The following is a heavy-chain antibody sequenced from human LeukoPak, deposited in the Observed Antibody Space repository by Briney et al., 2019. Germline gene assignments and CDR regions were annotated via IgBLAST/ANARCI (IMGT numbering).Heavy chain of an antibody. J-gene: IGHJ4*02. CDR3: ARGGRRDGYKFDY. D-gene: IGHD5-24*01. CDR2: ISSSSSYI. V-gene: IGHV3-21*01. Sequence: GGSLRLSCAASGFTFSSYSMNWVCQAPGKGLEWVSSISSSSSYIYYADSVKGRFTISRDNAKNSLYLQMNSLRAEDTAVYYCARGGRRDGYKFDYWGQGTLVTVSS. CDR1: GFTFSSYS.